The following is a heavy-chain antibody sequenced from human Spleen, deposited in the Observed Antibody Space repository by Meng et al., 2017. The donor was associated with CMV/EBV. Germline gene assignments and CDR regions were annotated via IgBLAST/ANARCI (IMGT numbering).Heavy chain of an antibody. CDR3: ASIVGATDY. Sequence: LSLTGAVYGGSFSGYYWSWIRQPPGKGLEWIGEINHSGSTNYNPSLKSRVTISVDTSKNQVSLKLSPVTAADTAVYYCASIVGATDYWGQGTLVTVSS. D-gene: IGHD1-26*01. CDR2: INHSGST. CDR1: GGSFSGYY. J-gene: IGHJ4*02. V-gene: IGHV4-34*01.